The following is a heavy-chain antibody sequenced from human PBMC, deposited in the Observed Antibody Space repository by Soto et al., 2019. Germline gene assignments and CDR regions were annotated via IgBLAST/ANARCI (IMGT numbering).Heavy chain of an antibody. D-gene: IGHD3-22*01. V-gene: IGHV3-7*03. J-gene: IGHJ4*02. CDR1: GFTFSTHW. CDR2: IKQDGSEE. Sequence: PGGSLRLSCIASGFTFSTHWMTWVRQAPGKALEWVANIKQDGSEEYYVDSVKGRFTISRDNAKNSLFLQMNSLRAEDTAVYYCASRPSDRIYYGVFDYWGQGTLVTVS. CDR3: ASRPSDRIYYGVFDY.